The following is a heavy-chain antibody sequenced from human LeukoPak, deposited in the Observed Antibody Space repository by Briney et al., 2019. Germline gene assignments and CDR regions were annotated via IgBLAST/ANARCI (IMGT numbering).Heavy chain of an antibody. CDR2: IYPYDSDT. D-gene: IGHD3-22*01. V-gene: IGHV5-51*01. J-gene: IGHJ4*02. CDR3: AKYYYDRGVGPFDY. CDR1: GYSFREYW. Sequence: GESLKISCKGSGYSFREYWIGWVRQMHGKGLDWMGIIYPYDSDTRYSPSFQGQVTISADKSINTAYLQWSSLKASDTAMYYCAKYYYDRGVGPFDYWGQGTLVTVSS.